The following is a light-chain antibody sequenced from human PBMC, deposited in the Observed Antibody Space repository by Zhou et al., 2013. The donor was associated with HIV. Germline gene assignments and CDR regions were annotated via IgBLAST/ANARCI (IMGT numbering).Light chain of an antibody. Sequence: DIVMTQSPLSLAVTPGEPAAISCRSSQSLLHSNGYNYLDWFLQRPGQSPQLLIYLGSHRASGVPDRFSGSGSGTDFTLKISRVEAEDVGVYYCMQALQTPVFGPGTKVEIK. CDR2: LGS. CDR3: MQALQTPV. J-gene: IGKJ3*01. V-gene: IGKV2-28*01. CDR1: QSLLHSNGYNY.